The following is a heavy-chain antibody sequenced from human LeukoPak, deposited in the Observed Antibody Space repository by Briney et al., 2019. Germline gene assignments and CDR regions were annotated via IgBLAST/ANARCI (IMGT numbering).Heavy chain of an antibody. CDR2: IYPGDSDT. Sequence: GESLKISCKGSGYTFTDYWIGWVRQMPGKGLEWMGIIYPGDSDTRYSPSFQGQVTISADKSINTAYLQWSSLKASDTAMYYCATYAGTSSKYFQHWGQGTLVTVSS. J-gene: IGHJ1*01. CDR1: GYTFTDYW. V-gene: IGHV5-51*01. D-gene: IGHD3-10*01. CDR3: ATYAGTSSKYFQH.